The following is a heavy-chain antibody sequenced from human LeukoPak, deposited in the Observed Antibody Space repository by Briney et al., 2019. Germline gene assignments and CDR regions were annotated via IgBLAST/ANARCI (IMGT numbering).Heavy chain of an antibody. V-gene: IGHV3-NL1*01. CDR1: GFTFSNYG. CDR3: ARAQYYSDSTGYYYLHY. J-gene: IGHJ4*02. D-gene: IGHD3-22*01. CDR2: IYSGGTT. Sequence: GTSLRLSCAASGFTFSNYGMHWVRQAPGKGLEWVSVIYSGGTTYYADSVKGRFTISRDNAKNSLYLQTNSLRAEDTAVYYCARAQYYSDSTGYYYLHYWGQGTLVTVSS.